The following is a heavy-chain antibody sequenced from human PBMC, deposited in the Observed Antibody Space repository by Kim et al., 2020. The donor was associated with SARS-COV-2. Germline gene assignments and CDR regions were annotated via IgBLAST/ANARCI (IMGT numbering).Heavy chain of an antibody. D-gene: IGHD3-16*01. CDR1: GFPFRTYA. V-gene: IGHV3-23*01. J-gene: IGHJ3*02. CDR3: AKDGDTSTTRTDSLDI. Sequence: GSLRLSCATSGFPFRTYAMSWVRQAPGKGLEWLSAISGSGATTHYADSVKGRFTISRDNSMNTLSLQMTSLRVEDTALYYCAKDGDTSTTRTDSLDIWGQGTMVTVSS. CDR2: ISGSGATT.